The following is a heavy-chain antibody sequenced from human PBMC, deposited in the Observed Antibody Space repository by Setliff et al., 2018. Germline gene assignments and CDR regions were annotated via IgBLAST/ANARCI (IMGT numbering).Heavy chain of an antibody. CDR3: AKVPITKVYFYMDV. V-gene: IGHV4-39*02. CDR1: GGSITGSSDY. J-gene: IGHJ6*03. D-gene: IGHD3-10*01. CDR2: INYSGRS. Sequence: SETLSLTCSVSGGSITGSSDYWGWVRQPPGEGLEWIGSINYSGRSHYDPSLRSRVAIFMDMSKNQYSLTLSSVTAADTAVYYCAKVPITKVYFYMDVWGKGTTVTVSS.